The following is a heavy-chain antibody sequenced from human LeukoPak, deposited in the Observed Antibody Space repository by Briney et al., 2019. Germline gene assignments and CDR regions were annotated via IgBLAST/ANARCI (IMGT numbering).Heavy chain of an antibody. J-gene: IGHJ2*01. CDR3: ARGLVVPAAPVGWYFDL. V-gene: IGHV4-31*03. CDR1: GGFISSGGYY. D-gene: IGHD2-2*01. Sequence: SETLSLTCTVSGGFISSGGYYWSWIRQHPGKGLEWIGYIYYSGSTYYNPSLKSRVTISVDTSKNQFSLKLSSVTAADTAVYYCARGLVVPAAPVGWYFDLWGRGTLVTVSS. CDR2: IYYSGST.